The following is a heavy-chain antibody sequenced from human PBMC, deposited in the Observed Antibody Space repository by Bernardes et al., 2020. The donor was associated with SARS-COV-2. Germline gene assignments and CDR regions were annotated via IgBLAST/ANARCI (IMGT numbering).Heavy chain of an antibody. Sequence: GGSLRLSCAASGFTFRSYAMSWVRQAPGKGLEWVAGISGSGDNVHYADSVKGRFTSSRDNSKSMLYLQMNSLRAEDTALYYCARSTASLSSSWYAVDAFDIWGQGAMVTVSS. D-gene: IGHD6-13*01. J-gene: IGHJ3*02. CDR1: GFTFRSYA. CDR3: ARSTASLSSSWYAVDAFDI. CDR2: ISGSGDNV. V-gene: IGHV3-23*01.